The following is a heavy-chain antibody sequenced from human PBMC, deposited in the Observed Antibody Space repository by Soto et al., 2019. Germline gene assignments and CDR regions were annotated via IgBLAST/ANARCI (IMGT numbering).Heavy chain of an antibody. D-gene: IGHD4-17*01. CDR2: IIPTFRTT. CDR3: AREGPDYGGNYWYFDL. J-gene: IGHJ2*01. CDR1: GGTFSTYA. Sequence: QVQLVQSGAEVKKPGSSVKVSCKTSGGTFSTYAISWVRQAPGQGLEWLGGIIPTFRTTSYAQKFRGRVTISADESTGTAYMELSSLRSEDTAMYYCAREGPDYGGNYWYFDLWGRGTLVTVSS. V-gene: IGHV1-69*01.